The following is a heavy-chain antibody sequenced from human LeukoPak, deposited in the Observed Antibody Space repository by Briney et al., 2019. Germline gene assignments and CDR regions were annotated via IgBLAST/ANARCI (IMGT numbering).Heavy chain of an antibody. CDR1: GFTVSNSW. Sequence: GGSLRLSCAASGFTVSNSWMFWVRQAPGKGLMYVSEINNDGNRIRYVDSVRGRLTISRDGAKNTLFLQMNSLRDDDTAMYYCARGGLPGGFDYWGQGILVTVSS. J-gene: IGHJ4*02. V-gene: IGHV3-74*01. CDR2: INNDGNRI. D-gene: IGHD7-27*01. CDR3: ARGGLPGGFDY.